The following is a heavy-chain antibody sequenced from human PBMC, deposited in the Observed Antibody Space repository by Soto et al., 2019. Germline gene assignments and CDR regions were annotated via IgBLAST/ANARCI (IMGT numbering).Heavy chain of an antibody. CDR1: GGSISSYY. CDR3: AREGDSGWDFDAFDI. Sequence: PSETLSLTCTVSGGSISSYYWSWIRQPAGKGLEWIGRIYTSGSTNYNPSLKSRVTMSVDTSKNQFSLKLSSVTAADTAVYYCAREGDSGWDFDAFDIWGQGTMVTVSS. V-gene: IGHV4-4*07. J-gene: IGHJ3*02. D-gene: IGHD6-19*01. CDR2: IYTSGST.